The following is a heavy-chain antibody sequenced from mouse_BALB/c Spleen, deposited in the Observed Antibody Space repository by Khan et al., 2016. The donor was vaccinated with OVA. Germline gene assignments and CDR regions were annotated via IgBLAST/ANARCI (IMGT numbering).Heavy chain of an antibody. J-gene: IGHJ2*01. CDR1: GFSLTSNG. Sequence: VQLVESGPGLVAPSQSLSITCTVSGFSLTSNGVSWVRQPPGKGLEWLGVIWGDGSINYHSVLKSRLSISQDNSKSQVFLKLHSLQTDDTATYYCAKLRVFYFDYWGQGTTLTVSS. V-gene: IGHV2-3*01. CDR2: IWGDGSI. CDR3: AKLRVFYFDY.